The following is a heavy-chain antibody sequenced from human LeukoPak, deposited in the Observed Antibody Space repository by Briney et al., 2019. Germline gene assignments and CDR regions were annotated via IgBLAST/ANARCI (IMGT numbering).Heavy chain of an antibody. CDR3: VKSADDSYGPTFDY. D-gene: IGHD5-18*01. CDR1: GFTFSSYA. Sequence: PGGSLRLSCSASGFTFSSYAMHWVRQAPGKGLEYVSAISSNGGSTYYADSVKGRFTISRDNSKNTLYLQMSSLRAEGTAVYYCVKSADDSYGPTFDYWGQGTLVTVSS. CDR2: ISSNGGST. J-gene: IGHJ4*02. V-gene: IGHV3-64D*06.